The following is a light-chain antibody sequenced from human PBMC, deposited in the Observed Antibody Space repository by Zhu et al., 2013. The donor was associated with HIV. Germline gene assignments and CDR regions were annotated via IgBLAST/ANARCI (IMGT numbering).Light chain of an antibody. CDR2: RDT. V-gene: IGLV3-19*01. CDR1: SLRRYY. J-gene: IGLJ2*01. CDR3: QAWDSDKT. Sequence: SSELTQDPAVSVALGLTVRITCQGDSLRRYYASWYQQKPGQSPVLVIYRDTKRPSGIPERFAASNSGNTATLIISGAQGMDEADYFCQAWDSDKTFGGGTKLTVL.